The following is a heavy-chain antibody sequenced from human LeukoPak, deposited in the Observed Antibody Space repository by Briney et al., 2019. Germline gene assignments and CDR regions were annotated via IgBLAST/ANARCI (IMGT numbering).Heavy chain of an antibody. V-gene: IGHV3-11*04. CDR1: GFTFSDYY. CDR3: ARGTKYSSSFWSY. J-gene: IGHJ4*02. D-gene: IGHD6-13*01. CDR2: ISSSGSTI. Sequence: GGSLRLSCAASGFTFSDYYMSWIHQAPGKGLEWVSYISSSGSTIYYADSVKRRFTISRDNAKNSLYLQMNSLRAEDTAVYYCARGTKYSSSFWSYWGQGTLVTVSS.